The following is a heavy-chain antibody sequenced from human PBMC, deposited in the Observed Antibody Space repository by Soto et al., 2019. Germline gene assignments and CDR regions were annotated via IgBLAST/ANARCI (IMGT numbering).Heavy chain of an antibody. Sequence: SETLSLTCAVYGGSFSGYYWSWIRQPPGKGLEWIGEINHSGSTNYNPSLKSRVSISLDRSKNQFSLSLSSVTAADTAVYYCARGGLEPLTFDSWGQGSLVTVSS. V-gene: IGHV4-34*01. D-gene: IGHD5-12*01. J-gene: IGHJ4*02. CDR1: GGSFSGYY. CDR3: ARGGLEPLTFDS. CDR2: INHSGST.